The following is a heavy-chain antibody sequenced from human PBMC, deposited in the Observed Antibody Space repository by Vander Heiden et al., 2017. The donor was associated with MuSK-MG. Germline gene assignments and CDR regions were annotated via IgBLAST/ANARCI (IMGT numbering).Heavy chain of an antibody. CDR3: ARDKGYYYDSSGYYYGYYYYYYGMDV. Sequence: QVQLVESGGGVVQPGRSLRLSCAASGFTFSSYGMHWVRQAPGKGLEWVAVMWYDGSNKYYADSVKGRFTISRDNSKNTLYLQMNSLRAEDTAVYYCARDKGYYYDSSGYYYGYYYYYYGMDVWGQGTTVTVSS. D-gene: IGHD3-22*01. J-gene: IGHJ6*02. CDR2: MWYDGSNK. V-gene: IGHV3-33*01. CDR1: GFTFSSYG.